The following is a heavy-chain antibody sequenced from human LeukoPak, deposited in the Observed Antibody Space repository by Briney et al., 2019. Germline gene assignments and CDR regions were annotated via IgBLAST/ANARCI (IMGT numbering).Heavy chain of an antibody. CDR1: GFTFSSYA. V-gene: IGHV4-34*01. D-gene: IGHD5-12*01. CDR3: ARKSGYARDY. CDR2: INHSGST. Sequence: GSLRLSCAASGFTFSSYAMSWVRQAPGKGLEWIGEINHSGSTTNHNPSLKSRVTMSVDTSKNQFSLKMTSVTAADTAVYYCARKSGYARDYWGQGTLVIVSS. J-gene: IGHJ4*02.